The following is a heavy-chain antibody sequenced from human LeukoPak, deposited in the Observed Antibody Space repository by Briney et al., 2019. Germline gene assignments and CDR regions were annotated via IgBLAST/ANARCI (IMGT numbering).Heavy chain of an antibody. CDR3: ANTMYSSAWSPFDY. J-gene: IGHJ4*02. V-gene: IGHV3-30*02. CDR1: TFTFSSYG. Sequence: GGSLRLSCVASTFTFSSYGMHWVRQAPGKGLEWVAFIQYDGSKRYYADSVKGRFTISRDNSKNTLYLQMNNLRPEDTALYYCANTMYSSAWSPFDYWGRGTLVTVSP. D-gene: IGHD6-19*01. CDR2: IQYDGSKR.